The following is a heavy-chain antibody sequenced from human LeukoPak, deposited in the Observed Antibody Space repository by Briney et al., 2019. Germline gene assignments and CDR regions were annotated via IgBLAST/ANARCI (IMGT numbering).Heavy chain of an antibody. CDR3: ARAHLSSSSTDYMDV. J-gene: IGHJ6*03. CDR1: GFTFSNYG. Sequence: GGSLRLSCAASGFTFSNYGMSWVRQAPGKGLEWVSAISGSGGSTYYADSVKGRFTISRDNSKNTLSLQMNSLRPEDTAVYYRARAHLSSSSTDYMDVWGKGTTVTVSS. CDR2: ISGSGGST. V-gene: IGHV3-23*01. D-gene: IGHD6-6*01.